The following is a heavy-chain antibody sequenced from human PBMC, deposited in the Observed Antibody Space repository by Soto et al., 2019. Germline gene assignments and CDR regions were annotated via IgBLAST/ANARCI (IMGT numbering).Heavy chain of an antibody. Sequence: GGSLRLSCAASGFTFSSYAVTWVRQAPGKGLEWVSGISGSGVVASYADSVKGRFTIFRDNSKNTLYLQMNSLRGDDTALYYCEKVACSGGGCYSVDYWGQGTLVTVSS. D-gene: IGHD2-15*01. J-gene: IGHJ4*02. CDR3: EKVACSGGGCYSVDY. CDR1: GFTFSSYA. CDR2: ISGSGVVA. V-gene: IGHV3-23*01.